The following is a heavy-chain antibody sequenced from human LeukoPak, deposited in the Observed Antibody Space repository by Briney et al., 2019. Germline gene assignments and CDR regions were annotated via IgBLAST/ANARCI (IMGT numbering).Heavy chain of an antibody. Sequence: SETLSLTCTVSGGSISSYYWSWIRQPPGKGLEWIGYIYYSESTNYNPSLKSRVTISVDTSKNQFSLKLSSVTAADTAVYYCARAVRTATRAKEFDYWGQGTLVTVSS. D-gene: IGHD5-18*01. CDR2: IYYSEST. CDR1: GGSISSYY. J-gene: IGHJ4*02. V-gene: IGHV4-59*01. CDR3: ARAVRTATRAKEFDY.